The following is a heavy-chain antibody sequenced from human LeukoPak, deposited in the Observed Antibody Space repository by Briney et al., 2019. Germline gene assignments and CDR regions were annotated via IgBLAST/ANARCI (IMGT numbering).Heavy chain of an antibody. D-gene: IGHD5-24*01. CDR1: GFSLSTSGMR. Sequence: SGPTLVNPTQTLTLTCTFSGFSLSTSGMRVSWIRQPPGKALEWLARIDWDDDKFYSTSLKTRLTISKDTSKNQVVLTMTNMDPVDTATYYCARIDGYNLDYWGLGTLVTVSS. CDR3: ARIDGYNLDY. J-gene: IGHJ4*02. CDR2: IDWDDDK. V-gene: IGHV2-70*04.